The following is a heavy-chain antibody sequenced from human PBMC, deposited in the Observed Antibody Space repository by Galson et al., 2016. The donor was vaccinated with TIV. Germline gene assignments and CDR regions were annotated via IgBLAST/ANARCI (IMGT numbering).Heavy chain of an antibody. Sequence: QSGAEVKKPGESLKISCKASHSSFYGYWIAWVRQMPGNGLEWMGIIYPDDSNTIYSPSFEGQVTLSADTSINTAYLQWSRLKASDTATYYCAVLVSRYCFPTNCPFSVHWFDPWGQGTLVTVSS. V-gene: IGHV5-51*01. CDR3: AVLVSRYCFPTNCPFSVHWFDP. J-gene: IGHJ5*02. D-gene: IGHD2-15*01. CDR2: IYPDDSNT. CDR1: HSSFYGYW.